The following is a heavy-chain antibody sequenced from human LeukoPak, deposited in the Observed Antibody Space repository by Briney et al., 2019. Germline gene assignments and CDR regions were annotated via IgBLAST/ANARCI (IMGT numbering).Heavy chain of an antibody. CDR3: AKLLYYYDSSQPY. Sequence: PGGSLRLSCAASGFTFSIYAMSWVRQAPGKGLEWVSTISGSGGSTHYADSVKGRFTISRDNSKNTLNLQMNSLRAEDTAVYYCAKLLYYYDSSQPYWGQGTLVTVSS. J-gene: IGHJ4*02. D-gene: IGHD3-22*01. CDR2: ISGSGGST. V-gene: IGHV3-23*01. CDR1: GFTFSIYA.